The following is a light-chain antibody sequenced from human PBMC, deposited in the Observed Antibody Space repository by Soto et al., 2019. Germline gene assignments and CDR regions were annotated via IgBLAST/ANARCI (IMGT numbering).Light chain of an antibody. CDR1: QSISNH. CDR3: QQTHSTPVT. V-gene: IGKV1-39*01. Sequence: DIQMTQSPSSLSASVEDRVIITCRASQSISNHLNWYQQKPGKAPKLLIFAASSLQSGVPSRFSGSRSGPDFTLTISSLQPEDFATYYCQQTHSTPVTFGQGTRLDVK. J-gene: IGKJ5*01. CDR2: AAS.